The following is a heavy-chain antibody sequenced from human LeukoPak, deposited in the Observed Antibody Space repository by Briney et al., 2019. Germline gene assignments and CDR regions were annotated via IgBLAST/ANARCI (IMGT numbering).Heavy chain of an antibody. Sequence: PSETLSLTCAVYGGSFSGYYWSWIRQPPGKGLEWLAEINHSGSANYNPSLKSRVTISVDTSKNQFSLKLSSVTAADTAVYYCARASRYCSSTSCYEGGYYYHYMDVWGKGTTVTVSS. D-gene: IGHD2-2*01. CDR2: INHSGSA. CDR1: GGSFSGYY. J-gene: IGHJ6*03. CDR3: ARASRYCSSTSCYEGGYYYHYMDV. V-gene: IGHV4-34*01.